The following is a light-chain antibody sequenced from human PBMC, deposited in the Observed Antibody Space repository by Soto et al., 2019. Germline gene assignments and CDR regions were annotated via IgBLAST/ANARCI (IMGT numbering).Light chain of an antibody. CDR3: HQYNSYWP. J-gene: IGKJ1*01. V-gene: IGKV1-5*03. Sequence: DTQMTQSPSTLSASVGDRVTITCRASQSINNWLAWYQQKPGKAPKVLIYKASSLESGVPSRFSGNGSGTEFTLTISSLQPDDFATYYCHQYNSYWPFGQGTK. CDR2: KAS. CDR1: QSINNW.